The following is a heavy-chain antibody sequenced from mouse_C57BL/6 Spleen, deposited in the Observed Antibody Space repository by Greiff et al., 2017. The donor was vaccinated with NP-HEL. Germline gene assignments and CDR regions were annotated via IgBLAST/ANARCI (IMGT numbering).Heavy chain of an antibody. CDR2: IYPRSGNT. CDR3: ALYGSSYGFAY. Sequence: VQLQQSGAELARPGASVKLSCKASGYTFTSYGISWVKQSTGQGLEWIGEIYPRSGNTYYNEKFKGKATLTADKSSSTAYMELRSLTSEDSAVYFCALYGSSYGFAYWGQGTLVTVSA. J-gene: IGHJ3*01. CDR1: GYTFTSYG. V-gene: IGHV1-81*01. D-gene: IGHD1-1*01.